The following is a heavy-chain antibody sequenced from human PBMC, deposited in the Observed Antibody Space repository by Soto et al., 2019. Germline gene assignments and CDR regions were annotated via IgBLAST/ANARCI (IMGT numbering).Heavy chain of an antibody. CDR2: IDHGRGNT. Sequence: QVQLVQSGAEVKKSGASVRVSCKTSGYPFTDYGMHWVRQAPGQGLGWMGWIDHGRGNTHSSQKFQGRVTFTTDTSTSTAYMELSSMTSDDTSIYYCAKDAWVTTRRLDPWGQVNLVTVSS. D-gene: IGHD4-17*01. CDR3: AKDAWVTTRRLDP. V-gene: IGHV1-3*01. J-gene: IGHJ5*02. CDR1: GYPFTDYG.